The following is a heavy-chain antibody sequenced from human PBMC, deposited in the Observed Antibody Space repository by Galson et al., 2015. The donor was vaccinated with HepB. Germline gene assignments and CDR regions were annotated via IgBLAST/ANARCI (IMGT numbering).Heavy chain of an antibody. Sequence: SVKVSCKASGYTFAYGMTWVRQAPGQGLECMGWISDYNGDTKYAEEFQGRVTMTTDTSINTAYMELRSLTSDDTAVYYCARGRTTVWSFDFWGQGTLVTVSS. CDR2: ISDYNGDT. CDR3: ARGRTTVWSFDF. V-gene: IGHV1-18*01. J-gene: IGHJ4*02. CDR1: GYTFAYG. D-gene: IGHD2-2*01.